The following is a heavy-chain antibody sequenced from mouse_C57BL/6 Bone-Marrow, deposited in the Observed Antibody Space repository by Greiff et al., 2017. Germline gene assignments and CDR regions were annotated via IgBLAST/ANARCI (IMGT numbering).Heavy chain of an antibody. J-gene: IGHJ2*01. Sequence: QVQLQQSGAELVRPGASVTLSCKASGYTFTDYVMHWVKQTPVHGLEWIGAIDPETGGTAYNQKFKGKAILTADKSSSTAYMELRSLTSEDSAVYYCTCRYDGSSYYFDYWGQGTALTVSS. CDR3: TCRYDGSSYYFDY. CDR1: GYTFTDYV. CDR2: IDPETGGT. V-gene: IGHV1-15*01. D-gene: IGHD1-1*01.